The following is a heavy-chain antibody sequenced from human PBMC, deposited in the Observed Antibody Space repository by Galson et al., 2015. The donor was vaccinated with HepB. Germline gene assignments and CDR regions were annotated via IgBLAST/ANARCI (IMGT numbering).Heavy chain of an antibody. CDR1: GFTFNSYA. Sequence: SLRLSCAAAGFTFNSYAMSWVRQAPGQGLEWVSVISASGDSTYYGDSVKGRFTISRDNSNNTLYLQMNSLRAEDTAIYYCAKGQGTGSLDSWGQGTLVTVSS. CDR2: ISASGDST. CDR3: AKGQGTGSLDS. J-gene: IGHJ4*02. D-gene: IGHD1-26*01. V-gene: IGHV3-23*01.